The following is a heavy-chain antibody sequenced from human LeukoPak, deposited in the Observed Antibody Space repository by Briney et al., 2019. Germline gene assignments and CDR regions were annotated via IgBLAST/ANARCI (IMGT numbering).Heavy chain of an antibody. J-gene: IGHJ4*02. CDR3: ARDPSPYYYGSGSPTDY. V-gene: IGHV3-21*01. CDR1: GFTFSSYS. CDR2: ISSSSSYI. Sequence: KPGRSLRLSCAASGFTFSSYSMNWVRQAPGKGLEWVSSISSSSSYIYYADSVKGRFTISRDNAKNSLYLQMNSLRAEDTALYYCARDPSPYYYGSGSPTDYWGQGTLVTVSS. D-gene: IGHD3-10*01.